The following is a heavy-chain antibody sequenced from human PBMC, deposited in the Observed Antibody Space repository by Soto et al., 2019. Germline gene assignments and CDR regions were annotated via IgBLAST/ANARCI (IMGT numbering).Heavy chain of an antibody. CDR1: GFTLSDFA. Sequence: QVQLVQSGGGVVQPGRSLRLSCAASGFTLSDFAMHWVRQAPGKGLEWVALISNDGGIEPYGDSVRGRFTISRDNSKHVLYLQMTSLRVEDTAVYYGARAVPGMDVWGQGTEVTVSS. V-gene: IGHV3-30-3*01. CDR3: ARAVPGMDV. J-gene: IGHJ6*02. CDR2: ISNDGGIE.